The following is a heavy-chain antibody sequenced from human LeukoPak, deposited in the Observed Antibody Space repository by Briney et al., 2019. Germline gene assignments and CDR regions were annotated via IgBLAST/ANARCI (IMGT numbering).Heavy chain of an antibody. CDR2: ISNDGSNK. CDR1: GFTFSNYG. V-gene: IGHV3-30*03. J-gene: IGHJ4*02. CDR3: TWGPVTGTDSVIDC. D-gene: IGHD6-19*01. Sequence: PGGSLRLSCTASGFTFSNYGMHWVRQAPGRGLEWVAVISNDGSNKYYADSVKGRFTISRDDSKNTLYLQMNSLRAEDTAVYYCTWGPVTGTDSVIDCWGQGTLVTVSS.